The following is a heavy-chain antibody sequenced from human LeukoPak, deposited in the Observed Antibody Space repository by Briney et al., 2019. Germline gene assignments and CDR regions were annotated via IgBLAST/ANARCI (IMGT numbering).Heavy chain of an antibody. J-gene: IGHJ4*02. CDR1: EFIFSNFA. CDR2: ISGNAAAT. CDR3: AKDRTHRRYYDSTGYYNQYDY. Sequence: GGSLRLSCVASEFIFSNFAMSWVRQAPGKGLEWVSTISGNAAATYYGDSVKGRFTISRDNSKNTLYLQMNSLRAEDTAIYYCAKDRTHRRYYDSTGYYNQYDYWGQGALVTVSS. D-gene: IGHD3-22*01. V-gene: IGHV3-23*01.